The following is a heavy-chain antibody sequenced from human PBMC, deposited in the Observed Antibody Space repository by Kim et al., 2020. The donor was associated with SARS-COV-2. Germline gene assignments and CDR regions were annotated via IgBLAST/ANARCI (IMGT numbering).Heavy chain of an antibody. J-gene: IGHJ4*02. CDR2: IWFDGSKE. Sequence: GGSLRLSCAAAGFTFSHYGMNWVRQAPGKGLDRVAAIWFDGSKEYYADSVKGRFTISRDDSKKTAYLQMNSLRAEDTAVYYCARDYRLDCSCSTCSGVFDYWGQGTLVTVSS. D-gene: IGHD6-13*01. V-gene: IGHV3-33*01. CDR1: GFTFSHYG. CDR3: ARDYRLDCSCSTCSGVFDY.